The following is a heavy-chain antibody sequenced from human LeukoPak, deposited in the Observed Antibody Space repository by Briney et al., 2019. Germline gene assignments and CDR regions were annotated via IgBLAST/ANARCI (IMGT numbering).Heavy chain of an antibody. Sequence: PGGSLRLSCAASGFTFSTYAMSWVRQAPGKGLEWFSYVRGSGTDTYYADSVKGRFTISRDNSKNTLYLQMNSLRAEDTAIYYCAKTSRANSGYDSPFDYWGQGTLVTVSS. D-gene: IGHD5-12*01. J-gene: IGHJ4*02. CDR3: AKTSRANSGYDSPFDY. CDR1: GFTFSTYA. V-gene: IGHV3-23*01. CDR2: VRGSGTDT.